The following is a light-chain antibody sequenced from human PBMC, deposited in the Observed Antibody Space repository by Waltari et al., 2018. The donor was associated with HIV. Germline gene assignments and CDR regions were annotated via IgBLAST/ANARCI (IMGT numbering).Light chain of an antibody. CDR3: QSYDSSLRASV. J-gene: IGLJ2*01. V-gene: IGLV1-40*01. CDR2: SDI. CDR1: RSNIGAGYS. Sequence: QSVLTQPPSVSGAPGQRVTVPCTGNRSNIGAGYSVLWYQHLPGTAPNLLVYSDINRPSGVPDRFSGSKSGTSASLVITGLQAEDEADYYCQSYDSSLRASVFGGGTKLTVL.